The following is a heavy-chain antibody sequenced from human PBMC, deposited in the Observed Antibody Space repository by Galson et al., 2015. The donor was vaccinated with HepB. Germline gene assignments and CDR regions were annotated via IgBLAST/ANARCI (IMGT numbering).Heavy chain of an antibody. CDR1: EFTFSSYW. J-gene: IGHJ6*02. CDR2: INPDGSED. D-gene: IGHD3-10*01. CDR3: ARRISLVRGIITRPDYYYGKDV. Sequence: SLRLSCAGSEFTFSSYWMNWVRQAPGKGLEWVAHINPDGSEDYYAASLTGRFTSSRDNAQNSLYLQMHSLRAEDTAVYYCARRISLVRGIITRPDYYYGKDVWGQGTTVTVAS. V-gene: IGHV3-7*03.